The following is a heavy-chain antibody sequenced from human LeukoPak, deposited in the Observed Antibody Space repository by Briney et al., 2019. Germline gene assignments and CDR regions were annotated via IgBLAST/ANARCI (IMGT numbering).Heavy chain of an antibody. V-gene: IGHV3-23*01. J-gene: IGHJ4*02. Sequence: GGSLRLSCAASGFTFSSYGMSWVRQAPGKGLEWVSRISGRGGSTGYADSVKGRFTISRDNSKNTLYLQMNSLRAEDTAVYYCAKDQQGFGELFRFDYWGQGTLVTVSS. D-gene: IGHD3-10*01. CDR2: ISGRGGST. CDR3: AKDQQGFGELFRFDY. CDR1: GFTFSSYG.